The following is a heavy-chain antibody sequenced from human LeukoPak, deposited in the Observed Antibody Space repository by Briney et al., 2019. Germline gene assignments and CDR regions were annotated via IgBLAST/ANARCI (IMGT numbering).Heavy chain of an antibody. CDR1: GGSISSISYY. Sequence: SETLSLTCTVSGGSISSISYYWGWIRQPPGKGLEWIGSMYHNGSTYYNPSLKSRVTISVDTSKNQFSLKLTSVTAADTAVYYCARGGRDSSRGYYYMDVWGKGTTVTVSS. V-gene: IGHV4-39*01. CDR3: ARGGRDSSRGYYYMDV. D-gene: IGHD6-13*01. CDR2: MYHNGST. J-gene: IGHJ6*03.